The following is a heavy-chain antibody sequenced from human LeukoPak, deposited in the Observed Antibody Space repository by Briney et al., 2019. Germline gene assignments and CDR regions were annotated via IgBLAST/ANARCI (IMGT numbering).Heavy chain of an antibody. J-gene: IGHJ4*02. CDR3: ARDTVVDTADTFDY. CDR2: ISAYNGNT. CDR1: GYTFSSYG. D-gene: IGHD5-18*01. Sequence: ASVKVSCKASGYTFSSYGISWVRQAPGQGLEWMGWISAYNGNTNYAQKLQGRVTMTTDTSTSTAYMELRSLRSDDTAVYYCARDTVVDTADTFDYWGQGTLVTVSS. V-gene: IGHV1-18*01.